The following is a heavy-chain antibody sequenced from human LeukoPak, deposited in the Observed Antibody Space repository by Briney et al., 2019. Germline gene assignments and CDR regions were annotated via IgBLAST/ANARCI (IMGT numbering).Heavy chain of an antibody. CDR2: ISSSSSYI. J-gene: IGHJ4*02. V-gene: IGHV3-21*01. CDR3: ARDRGLRYFDSFDF. Sequence: GGSLRLSCAASGFTFSSYSMNWVRQAPGKGLEWVSSISSSSSYIYYADSVKGRFTISRDNAKNSLYLQMNSLRAEDTAVYYCARDRGLRYFDSFDFWGQGTRVTVSS. D-gene: IGHD3-9*01. CDR1: GFTFSSYS.